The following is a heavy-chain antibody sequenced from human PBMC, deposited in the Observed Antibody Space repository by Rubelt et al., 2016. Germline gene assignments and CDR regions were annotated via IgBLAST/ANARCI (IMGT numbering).Heavy chain of an antibody. CDR3: GRAWDYGDRFPIDD. CDR1: GYSFITYA. Sequence: QVQLVQSGAEMRKPGASVKVSCQTSGYSFITYAVNWVRQAPGQGLEWMGWISAYNGDTKYAHKRKGRVTLTTDTSTNTAYMELTNLKSDDTAVYYCGRAWDYGDRFPIDDWGQGTLVTVSS. J-gene: IGHJ4*02. CDR2: ISAYNGDT. D-gene: IGHD4-17*01. V-gene: IGHV1-18*01.